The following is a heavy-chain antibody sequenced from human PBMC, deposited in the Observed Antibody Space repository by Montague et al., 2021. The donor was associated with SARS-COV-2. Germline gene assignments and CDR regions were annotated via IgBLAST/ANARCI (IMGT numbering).Heavy chain of an antibody. D-gene: IGHD1-1*01. CDR1: GDSITNTRYF. CDR3: AVERNYFFDY. J-gene: IGHJ4*02. Sequence: SETLSLTCNVSGDSITNTRYFWGWIRQPPGKALEWIGSIYHNGKTYYNPSLERRALLSIDTSKNQFSLRPSSVIASYTAVYYCAVERNYFFDYWGQGFLVSVSS. CDR2: IYHNGKT. V-gene: IGHV4-39*01.